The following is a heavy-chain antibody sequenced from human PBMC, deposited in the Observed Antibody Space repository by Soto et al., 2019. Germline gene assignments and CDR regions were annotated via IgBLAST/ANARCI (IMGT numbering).Heavy chain of an antibody. CDR1: GYSFTSYW. V-gene: IGHV5-51*01. CDR2: IYPGDSDT. Sequence: GESLKISCKGSGYSFTSYWIGWVRQMPGKGLEWMGIIYPGDSDTRYSPSFQGQVTISADKSISTAYLQWSSLKASDTAMYYCARPRSSSRNYYGMDGRGQRTTVTVSS. CDR3: ARPRSSSRNYYGMDG. J-gene: IGHJ6*02. D-gene: IGHD6-13*01.